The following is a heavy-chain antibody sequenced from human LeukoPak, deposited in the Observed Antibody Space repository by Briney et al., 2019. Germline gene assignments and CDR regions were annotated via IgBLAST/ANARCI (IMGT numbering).Heavy chain of an antibody. CDR3: AKLMRSYNWNDFDY. CDR1: GFTFSSYA. CDR2: SGSGGST. D-gene: IGHD1-1*01. Sequence: GGSLRLSCAASGFTFSSYAMSWVRQAPGKGLEWVSVSGSGGSTYYADSVKGRFTISRDNSKNTLYLQMNSLRAEDTAVYYCAKLMRSYNWNDFDYWGQGTLVTVSS. V-gene: IGHV3-23*01. J-gene: IGHJ4*02.